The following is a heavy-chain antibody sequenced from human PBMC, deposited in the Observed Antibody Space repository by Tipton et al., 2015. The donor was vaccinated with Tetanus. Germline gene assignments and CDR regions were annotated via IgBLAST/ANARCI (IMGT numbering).Heavy chain of an antibody. CDR3: ARGSNYYDSSGVHDAFDI. J-gene: IGHJ3*02. V-gene: IGHV3-53*01. Sequence: SLRLSCAASGFTVSSNYMSWVRQAPGKGLEWVSVIYSGGSTYYADSVKGRFTISRDTSRNTLYLQMNSLRAEDTAVYYCARGSNYYDSSGVHDAFDIWGQGTMVAVSS. D-gene: IGHD3-22*01. CDR1: GFTVSSNY. CDR2: IYSGGST.